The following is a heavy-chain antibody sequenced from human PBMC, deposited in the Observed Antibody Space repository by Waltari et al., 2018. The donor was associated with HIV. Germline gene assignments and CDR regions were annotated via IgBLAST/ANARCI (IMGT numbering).Heavy chain of an antibody. V-gene: IGHV3-9*01. J-gene: IGHJ6*02. Sequence: EVQLVESGGGLVQPGWSLRLSCAAYGFTFDDYAMQWVRQAPGKGLEWVSGISWNSGSIGYADSVKGRFTISRDNAKNSLYLQMNSLRAEDTALYYCALTSSAPKGMDVWGQGTTVTVSS. CDR1: GFTFDDYA. CDR3: ALTSSAPKGMDV. D-gene: IGHD3-10*01. CDR2: ISWNSGSI.